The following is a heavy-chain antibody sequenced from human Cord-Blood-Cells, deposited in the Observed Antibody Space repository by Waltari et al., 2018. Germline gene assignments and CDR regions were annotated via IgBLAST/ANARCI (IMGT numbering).Heavy chain of an antibody. J-gene: IGHJ4*02. Sequence: QVQLVEPGGGAVQPVRTLRLACPSSGFTFSSSAMYCVRQAPGKGLEWVAVISYDGSNKNYADSVKGRFTISRDNSKNTLYLQMNSLRAEDTAVYYCARDLAATIGSYWGQGTLVTVSS. CDR3: ARDLAATIGSY. D-gene: IGHD5-12*01. CDR2: ISYDGSNK. V-gene: IGHV3-30-3*01. CDR1: GFTFSSSA.